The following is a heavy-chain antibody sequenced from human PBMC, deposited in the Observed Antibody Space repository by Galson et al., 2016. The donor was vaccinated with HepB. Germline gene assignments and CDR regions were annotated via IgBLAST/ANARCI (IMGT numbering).Heavy chain of an antibody. CDR2: IYSGGRT. J-gene: IGHJ4*02. D-gene: IGHD6-13*01. CDR3: ARHGRTAAVEFDY. V-gene: IGHV4-39*01. Sequence: SETLSLTCTVSGGSVSSDGYYWGWIRQPPGKGLEWIGTIYSGGRTYYNPSLMSRLTISVDTSKNQFSLRLSSVTAADTAVYYCARHGRTAAVEFDYWGQGTLVTVSS. CDR1: GGSVSSDGYY.